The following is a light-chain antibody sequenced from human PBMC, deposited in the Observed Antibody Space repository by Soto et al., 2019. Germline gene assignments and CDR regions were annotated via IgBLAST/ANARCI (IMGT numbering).Light chain of an antibody. Sequence: DIQMTQSPSSLSASVGDRVTITCRASRSISSHLNWYQQKPGKAPNLLIYAESSLQSGVPSRFSGSGSGTDFTLTISSLQPEDFATYYCQQSYITPPTFGQGTKVEIK. CDR3: QQSYITPPT. V-gene: IGKV1-39*01. J-gene: IGKJ1*01. CDR2: AES. CDR1: RSISSH.